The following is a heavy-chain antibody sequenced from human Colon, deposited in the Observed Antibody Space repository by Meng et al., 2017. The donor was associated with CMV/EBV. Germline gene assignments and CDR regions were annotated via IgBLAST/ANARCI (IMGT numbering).Heavy chain of an antibody. Sequence: GESLKISCAASGCTFSSYEMNWVRQAPGKGLEWVSTISGGLSTYYADSVKGRFTISRDNIENTLYLQMNSLRAEDTAVYFCAKGGLKEGGYSSSWCDYWGQGTLVTVSS. CDR2: ISGGLST. CDR1: GCTFSSYE. V-gene: IGHV3-23*01. J-gene: IGHJ4*02. D-gene: IGHD6-13*01. CDR3: AKGGLKEGGYSSSWCDY.